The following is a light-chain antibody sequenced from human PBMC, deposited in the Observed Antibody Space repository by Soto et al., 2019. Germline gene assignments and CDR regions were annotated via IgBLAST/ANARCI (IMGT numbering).Light chain of an antibody. CDR1: HIISSNY. CDR2: GAS. J-gene: IGKJ4*01. V-gene: IGKV3-20*01. Sequence: EVVLTQSPGTLSLSPGERATLSCRASHIISSNYLAWYQQKSGQPPRLLIFGASFRATGVPDRVSGGGSGTDFTLTISGLEPEDFAIYFCQQYSASVLTFGGGTRVDI. CDR3: QQYSASVLT.